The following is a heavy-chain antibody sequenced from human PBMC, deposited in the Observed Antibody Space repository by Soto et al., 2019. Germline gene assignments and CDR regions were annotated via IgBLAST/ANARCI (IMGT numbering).Heavy chain of an antibody. CDR1: RASIGSGDYY. CDR2: IYYSGGT. J-gene: IGHJ6*02. D-gene: IGHD3-10*01. V-gene: IGHV4-31*02. CDR3: AGQPTAGSYYDLGSYYYYYAMDV. Sequence: SETLSLTCTVSRASIGSGDYYWSWIRQHPGKGLEWIGYIYYSGGTYYNPSLKSRVTISVDTSKNQFSLELSSVTAADTAVYYCAGQPTAGSYYDLGSYYYYYAMDVWGQGTTVT.